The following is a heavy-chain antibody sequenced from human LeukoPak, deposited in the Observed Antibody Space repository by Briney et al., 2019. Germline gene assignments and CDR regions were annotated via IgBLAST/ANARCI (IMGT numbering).Heavy chain of an antibody. Sequence: SETLSLTCAVYGGSFSGYYWSWIRQPPGKGLEWIGEINHGGSTNYNPSLKSRVTISVDTSKNQFSLKLSSVTAADTAVYYCAHWAGSEDYWGQGTLVTVSS. CDR3: AHWAGSEDY. CDR2: INHGGST. J-gene: IGHJ4*02. D-gene: IGHD6-19*01. CDR1: GGSFSGYY. V-gene: IGHV4-34*01.